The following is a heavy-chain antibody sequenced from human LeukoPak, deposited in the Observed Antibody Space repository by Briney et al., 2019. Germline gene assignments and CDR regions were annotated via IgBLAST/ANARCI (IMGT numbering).Heavy chain of an antibody. V-gene: IGHV3-11*01. CDR3: ASLYGSGGLYYNGMDV. CDR1: GFTFSDYY. J-gene: IGHJ6*02. Sequence: GGSLRLSCAASGFTFSDYYMTWIRQAPGKGLEWVSYISSRGTTIYYADSVKGRFTISRDNAKNSLYLQMNSLRAEDTAVYYCASLYGSGGLYYNGMDVWGQGTTVTVSS. D-gene: IGHD3-10*01. CDR2: ISSRGTTI.